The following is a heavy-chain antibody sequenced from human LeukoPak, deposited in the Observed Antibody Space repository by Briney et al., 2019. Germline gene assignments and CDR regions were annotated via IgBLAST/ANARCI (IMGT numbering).Heavy chain of an antibody. CDR1: GYTFTSYY. V-gene: IGHV1-46*01. D-gene: IGHD4-23*01. CDR3: ARDDYGGSPFDY. Sequence: ASVKVSCKASGYTFTSYYMHWMRQAPGQGLEWMGIINPSGGSTSYAQKFQGRVTMTRDMSTSTVYMELSSLRSEDTAVYYCARDDYGGSPFDYWGQGTLVTVSS. CDR2: INPSGGST. J-gene: IGHJ4*02.